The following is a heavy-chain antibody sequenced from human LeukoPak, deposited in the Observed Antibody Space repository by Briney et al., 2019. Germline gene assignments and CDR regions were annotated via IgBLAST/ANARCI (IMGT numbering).Heavy chain of an antibody. CDR3: ATGRDPYKTGH. J-gene: IGHJ4*02. CDR2: ICDRGNT. Sequence: SETLSLTCTVSGGSFSPAHWSWIRQPPGKGLEWIGVICDRGNTDYNPSLKSRVTISVDTSKSQFSLKLTSLTAADTAVYYCATGRDPYKTGHWGQGTLVTVSS. V-gene: IGHV4-59*03. CDR1: GGSFSPAH. D-gene: IGHD5-24*01.